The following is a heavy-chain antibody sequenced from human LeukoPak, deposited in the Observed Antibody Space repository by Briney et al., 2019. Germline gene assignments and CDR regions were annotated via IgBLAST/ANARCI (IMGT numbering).Heavy chain of an antibody. Sequence: PGGSLRLSCAASGFTFSSYAMHWVRQAPGKGLEWVAVISYDGSNKYYADSVKGRFTISRDNSKNTLYLQMNSLRAEDTAVYYCAKELSWFGELLSTYYFDYWGQGTLVTVSS. D-gene: IGHD3-10*01. V-gene: IGHV3-30-3*01. CDR3: AKELSWFGELLSTYYFDY. CDR2: ISYDGSNK. CDR1: GFTFSSYA. J-gene: IGHJ4*02.